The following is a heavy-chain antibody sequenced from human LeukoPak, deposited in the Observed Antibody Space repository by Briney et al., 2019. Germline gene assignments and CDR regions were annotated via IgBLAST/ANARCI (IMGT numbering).Heavy chain of an antibody. D-gene: IGHD3-9*01. Sequence: PSETLSLTCTVSGGSISSYYWSWIRQPPGKGLEWVGYIYYSGSTNYNPSLKSRVTISVDTSKNQFSLKLSSVTAADTAVYYCARLLRYFDWFRFYYYYMDVWGKGTTVTISS. J-gene: IGHJ6*03. CDR2: IYYSGST. V-gene: IGHV4-59*12. CDR3: ARLLRYFDWFRFYYYYMDV. CDR1: GGSISSYY.